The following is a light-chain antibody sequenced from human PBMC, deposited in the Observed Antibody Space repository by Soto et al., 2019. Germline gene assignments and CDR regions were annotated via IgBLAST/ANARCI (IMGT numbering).Light chain of an antibody. CDR3: CSYAGSSTPVM. J-gene: IGLJ3*02. CDR1: SSDVGSYNY. V-gene: IGLV2-11*01. CDR2: DVT. Sequence: QSALTQPRSVSGSPGQSVTISCTGTSSDVGSYNYVSWYQQNPGKAPKLRIYDVTKRPSGVPDRFSGSKSGNTASLTISGLQAEDEADYYCCSYAGSSTPVMFGGGTKLTVL.